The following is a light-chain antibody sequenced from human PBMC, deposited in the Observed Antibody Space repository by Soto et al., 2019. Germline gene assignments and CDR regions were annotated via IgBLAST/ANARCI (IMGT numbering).Light chain of an antibody. V-gene: IGKV3-15*01. CDR1: QGVGSN. Sequence: EIVMTQSPATLSVSPGEGVTLSCRASQGVGSNFAWYQQKPGQSPRLLIYGASPRDTGVPARFSGSGSGTEFTPTISRLHSEHLADYYCQHYTKSWTFGQGTKVEIK. J-gene: IGKJ1*01. CDR3: QHYTKSWT. CDR2: GAS.